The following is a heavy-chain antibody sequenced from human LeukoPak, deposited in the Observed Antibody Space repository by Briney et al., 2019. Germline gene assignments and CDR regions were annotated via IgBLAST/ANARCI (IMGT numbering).Heavy chain of an antibody. CDR2: INPNSDYT. V-gene: IGHV1-2*02. CDR1: GYAFTDYY. J-gene: IGHJ4*02. D-gene: IGHD2-21*01. CDR3: AVAPGDY. Sequence: ASVRVSCKASGYAFTDYYIHWVRQAPGQGLEWMGWINPNSDYTFYAQKFQGRVTLTRDTSISTVYMELTTLTSDDTALYYCAVAPGDYWGQGTLVSVSA.